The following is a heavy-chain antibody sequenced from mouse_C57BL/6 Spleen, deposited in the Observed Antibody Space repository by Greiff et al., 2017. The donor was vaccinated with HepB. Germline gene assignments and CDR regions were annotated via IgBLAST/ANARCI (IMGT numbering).Heavy chain of an antibody. CDR3: ASGGHYSNYDWYFDV. J-gene: IGHJ1*03. CDR2: IYPGSGST. V-gene: IGHV1-55*01. CDR1: GYTFTSYW. D-gene: IGHD2-5*01. Sequence: QVQLQQPGAELVKPGASVKMSCKASGYTFTSYWITWVKQRPGQGLEWIGDIYPGSGSTNYTEKFKSKATLTVETSSSTACMQLSRLTSEVSAVYCGASGGHYSNYDWYFDVWGTGTTVTASS.